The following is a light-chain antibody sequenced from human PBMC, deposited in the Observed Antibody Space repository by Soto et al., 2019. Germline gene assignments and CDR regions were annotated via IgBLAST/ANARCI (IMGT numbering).Light chain of an antibody. J-gene: IGKJ2*01. CDR1: QSVSSSY. CDR3: QQYGSSPLYT. Sequence: EIVLTQSPGTLSLSPGERATLSCRASQSVSSSYLAWYQQKPGQAPRLLIYGASSRATGIPDRFSGSWSGTNFTLTISSLEPEDFAVYYCQQYGSSPLYTFGQGTKLEIK. V-gene: IGKV3-20*01. CDR2: GAS.